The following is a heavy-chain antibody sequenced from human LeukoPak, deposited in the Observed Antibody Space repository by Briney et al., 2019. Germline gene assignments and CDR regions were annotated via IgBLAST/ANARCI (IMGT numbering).Heavy chain of an antibody. D-gene: IGHD5-12*01. CDR2: ISGSGGST. V-gene: IGHV3-23*01. CDR1: GFTFSSYA. Sequence: GGSLRLSCAASGFTFSSYAMSWVRQAPGKELEWVSSISGSGGSTYYADSVKGRFTISRDHSKNTLYLQINSLRAEDTAIYYCAKAIVPTDYFYGMDVWGQGTTVTVSS. J-gene: IGHJ6*02. CDR3: AKAIVPTDYFYGMDV.